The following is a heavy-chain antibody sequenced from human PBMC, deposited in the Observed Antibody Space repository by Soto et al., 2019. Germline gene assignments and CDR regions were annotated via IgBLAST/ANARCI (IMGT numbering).Heavy chain of an antibody. D-gene: IGHD3-22*01. J-gene: IGHJ4*02. CDR2: IKSKAHGGTT. V-gene: IGHV3-15*07. Sequence: EVQLEESGGGLIKPGESLTLSCAASDFILSDAWMKWVRQAPGKGLEWVGRIKSKAHGGTTDYAAPLKGRFTILRDNSKNMRYLQMNSLQTEDTAMYYCASYRDSSGLRRYDYWGQGAQVTVSS. CDR1: DFILSDAW. CDR3: ASYRDSSGLRRYDY.